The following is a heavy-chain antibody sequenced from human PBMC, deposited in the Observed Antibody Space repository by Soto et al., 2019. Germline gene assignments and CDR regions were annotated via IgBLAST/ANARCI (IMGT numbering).Heavy chain of an antibody. CDR1: GLTFGNYA. V-gene: IGHV3-30-3*01. CDR2: ISYYGSNK. J-gene: IGHJ4*02. Sequence: SLRPSCAASGLTFGNYAMHWVRQAPGKGQEWVAVISYYGSNKYYADSVKGRFTISRDNSKNTLYLQMNSLRAEDTAVYYCASSYDSTGYYQFDYWGQRTLVTVAS. D-gene: IGHD3-22*01. CDR3: ASSYDSTGYYQFDY.